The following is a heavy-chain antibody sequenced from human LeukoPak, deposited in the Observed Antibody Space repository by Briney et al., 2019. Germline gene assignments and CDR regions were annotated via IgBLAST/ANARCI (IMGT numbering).Heavy chain of an antibody. D-gene: IGHD6-6*01. CDR1: GFTFDDYG. V-gene: IGHV3-9*01. CDR2: ISRNSGYK. J-gene: IGHJ6*03. CDR3: VKDGEGSSAYYYYMDV. Sequence: PGRSLRLSCAASGFTFDDYGMHWVRQVPGKGLEWVAGISRNSGYKGYADSVKGRFTISRDNARESVSLQMNSLSSEDTALYCGVKDGEGSSAYYYYMDVWGKGTMVTVSS.